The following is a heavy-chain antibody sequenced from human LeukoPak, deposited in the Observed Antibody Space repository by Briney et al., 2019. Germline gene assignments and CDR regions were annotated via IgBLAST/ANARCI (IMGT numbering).Heavy chain of an antibody. V-gene: IGHV3-48*04. CDR1: GFTFGSYW. CDR3: ASSYAASTRYDY. J-gene: IGHJ4*02. Sequence: PGGSLRLSCAASGFTFGSYWMTWIRQAPGKTLEWISYISSFGDVISYADSVKGRFTVSRDNAKNSLSLQMNSLRAEDTAVYYCASSYAASTRYDYWGQGTLVSVSS. CDR2: ISSFGDVI. D-gene: IGHD5/OR15-5a*01.